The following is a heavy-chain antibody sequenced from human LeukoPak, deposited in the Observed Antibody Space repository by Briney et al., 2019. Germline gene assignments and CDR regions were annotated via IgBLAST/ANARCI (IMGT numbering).Heavy chain of an antibody. V-gene: IGHV3-23*01. CDR3: AKDMFVGATGSSFYYYYGMDV. Sequence: PGGSLRLSCAASGFTFSSYAMSWVRQAPGKGLEWVSAISGSGGSTYYANSVKGRFTISRDNSKNTLYLQMNSLRAEDTAVYYCAKDMFVGATGSSFYYYYGMDVWGQGTTVTVSS. J-gene: IGHJ6*02. CDR1: GFTFSSYA. D-gene: IGHD1-26*01. CDR2: ISGSGGST.